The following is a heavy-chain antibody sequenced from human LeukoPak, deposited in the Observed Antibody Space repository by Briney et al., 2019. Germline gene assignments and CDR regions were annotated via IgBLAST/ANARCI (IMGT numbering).Heavy chain of an antibody. J-gene: IGHJ4*02. Sequence: GGSLRLSCAASGFTFSSYSMNWVRQAPGKGLEWVSSISSSSSYIYYADSVKGRFTISRDNAKNSLYLQMNSLRAEDTAVYYCARASTSSVALTNYWGQGTLVTVSS. D-gene: IGHD3-22*01. CDR1: GFTFSSYS. V-gene: IGHV3-21*01. CDR2: ISSSSSYI. CDR3: ARASTSSVALTNY.